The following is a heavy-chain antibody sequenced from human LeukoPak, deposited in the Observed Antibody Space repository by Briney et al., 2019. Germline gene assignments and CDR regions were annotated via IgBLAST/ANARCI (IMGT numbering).Heavy chain of an antibody. CDR1: GFTFSSYS. D-gene: IGHD2-21*02. CDR3: ATLDCGGDCYSFFDAFDI. V-gene: IGHV3-21*01. J-gene: IGHJ3*02. CDR2: ISSSSSYI. Sequence: GGSLRLSCAASGFTFSSYSMNWVRQAPGKGLEWVSSISSSSSYIYYADSVKGRFTISRDNAKNSLYLQMNSLRAEDTAVYYCATLDCGGDCYSFFDAFDIWGQGTMVTVSS.